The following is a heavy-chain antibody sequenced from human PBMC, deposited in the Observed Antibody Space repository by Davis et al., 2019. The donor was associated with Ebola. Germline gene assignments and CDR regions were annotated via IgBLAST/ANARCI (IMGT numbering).Heavy chain of an antibody. CDR3: ARGDGYNYFDY. J-gene: IGHJ4*02. Sequence: GESLKISCAASGFSFSRYGMHWVRQAPGKGLEWVAVLWHDGSTNYYADSVKGRFTISRDNSKNTLYLQMNSLRAEDTAVYYCARGDGYNYFDYWGQGTLVTVSS. D-gene: IGHD5-24*01. V-gene: IGHV3-33*01. CDR1: GFSFSRYG. CDR2: LWHDGSTN.